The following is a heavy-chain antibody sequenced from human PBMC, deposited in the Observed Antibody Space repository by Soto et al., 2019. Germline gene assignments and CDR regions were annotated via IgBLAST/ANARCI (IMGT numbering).Heavy chain of an antibody. Sequence: QLQLQESGSGLVKPSQTLSLTCAVSGGSISSGGYSWSWIRQPPGKGLEWIGYIYHSGSTYYNPSLKSRVTISVDRSKNQFSLKLGSLTAADTAVYYCASQKYYYDSSGPPLDPGGQGTLVTVSS. V-gene: IGHV4-30-2*01. J-gene: IGHJ5*02. D-gene: IGHD3-22*01. CDR3: ASQKYYYDSSGPPLDP. CDR1: GGSISSGGYS. CDR2: IYHSGST.